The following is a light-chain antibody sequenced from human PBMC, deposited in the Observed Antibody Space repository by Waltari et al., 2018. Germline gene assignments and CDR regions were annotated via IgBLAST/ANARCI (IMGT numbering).Light chain of an antibody. CDR3: QQYYTTPYT. V-gene: IGKV4-1*01. J-gene: IGKJ2*01. CDR1: QSVLNSSNNKNY. Sequence: SSQSVLNSSNNKNYLAWYQQKPGQPPKLLIYWASTRESGVPDRFSGSGSGTDFTLTISSLQAEDVAVYYCQQYYTTPYTFGQGTKLEIK. CDR2: WAS.